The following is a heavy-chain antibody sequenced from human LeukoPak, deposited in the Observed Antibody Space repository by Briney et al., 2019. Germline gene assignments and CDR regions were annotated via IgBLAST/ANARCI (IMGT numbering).Heavy chain of an antibody. CDR1: GFTFSSYG. D-gene: IGHD3-3*01. CDR2: ISYDGSNK. V-gene: IGHV3-30*18. Sequence: PGRSLRLSCAASGFTFSSYGMHWVRQAPGKGLEWVAVISYDGSNKYYADSVKGRFTISRDNSKNTLYLQMNSLRAEDTAVYYCAKDIADFWTPLDYWGQGTLVTVSS. CDR3: AKDIADFWTPLDY. J-gene: IGHJ4*01.